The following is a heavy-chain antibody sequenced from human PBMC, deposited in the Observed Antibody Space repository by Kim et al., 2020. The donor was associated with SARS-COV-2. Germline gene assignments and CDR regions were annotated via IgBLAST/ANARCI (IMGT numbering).Heavy chain of an antibody. CDR3: ARDPDYYGSGSYQDAFDI. V-gene: IGHV3-11*04. J-gene: IGHJ3*02. D-gene: IGHD3-10*01. Sequence: KGRFTISRDNAKNSLYLQMNSLRAEDTAVYYCARDPDYYGSGSYQDAFDIWGQGTMVTVSS.